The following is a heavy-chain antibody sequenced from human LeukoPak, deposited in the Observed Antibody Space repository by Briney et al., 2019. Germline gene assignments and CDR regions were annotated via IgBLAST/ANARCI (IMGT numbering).Heavy chain of an antibody. D-gene: IGHD3-10*01. V-gene: IGHV3-7*01. J-gene: IGHJ4*02. CDR1: GFTFSSYW. CDR3: AKDLRTLLWFGELTN. CDR2: IKQDGSEK. Sequence: GGSLRLSCAASGFTFSSYWMSWVRQAPGKGLEWVANIKQDGSEKYYVDSVKGRFTISRDNAKNSLYLQMNSLRAEDTAVYYCAKDLRTLLWFGELTNWGQGTLVTVSS.